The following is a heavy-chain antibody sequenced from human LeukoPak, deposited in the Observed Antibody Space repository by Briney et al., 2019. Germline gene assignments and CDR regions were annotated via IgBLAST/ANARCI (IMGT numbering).Heavy chain of an antibody. CDR3: ARDRAALARMGGMDV. Sequence: GGSLRLSCAASGFTFSTYDMNWVRQAPGKGLEWVSYISRSSSHIYYADSMKGRLTISRDNAKSSLYLQMDSLRDEDTAIYYCARDRAALARMGGMDVWGQGTTVTVFS. V-gene: IGHV3-21*01. D-gene: IGHD5-12*01. CDR1: GFTFSTYD. J-gene: IGHJ6*02. CDR2: ISRSSSHI.